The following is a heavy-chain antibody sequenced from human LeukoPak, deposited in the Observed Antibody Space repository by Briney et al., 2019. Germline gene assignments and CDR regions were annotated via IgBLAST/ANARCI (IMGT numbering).Heavy chain of an antibody. J-gene: IGHJ5*02. CDR3: ARRLTQYDCFDP. Sequence: SQALSLTCAISGDSVSSNSVTWNWIRQSPSRGLEWLGRTYYRSMWYNDYAVSVRGRITVNPDTSKNQFSLHLNSVTPEDTAVYYCARRLTQYDCFDPWGQGILVTVSS. V-gene: IGHV6-1*01. D-gene: IGHD2-2*01. CDR1: GDSVSSNSVT. CDR2: TYYRSMWYN.